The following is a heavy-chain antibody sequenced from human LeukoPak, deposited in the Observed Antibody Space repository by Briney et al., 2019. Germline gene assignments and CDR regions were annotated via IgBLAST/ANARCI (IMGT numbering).Heavy chain of an antibody. CDR2: IYYTGST. Sequence: SETLSLTCTVSGYSISSGYYWSWIRQPPGKGLEWIGYIYYTGSTNYNPSLKSRVTISVDTSKNQFSLKLSSVTAADTAVYYCARGGGGSGSYYFDYWGQGTLVTVSS. V-gene: IGHV4-61*01. CDR3: ARGGGGSGSYYFDY. CDR1: GYSISSGYY. J-gene: IGHJ4*02. D-gene: IGHD3-10*01.